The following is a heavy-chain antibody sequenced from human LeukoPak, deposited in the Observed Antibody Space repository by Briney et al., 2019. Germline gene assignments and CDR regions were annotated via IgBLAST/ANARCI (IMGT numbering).Heavy chain of an antibody. CDR1: GYTFTGYY. Sequence: EASVKVSCKASGYTFTGYYMHWVRQAPGQGLEWMGWINPNSGGTNYAQKSQGRVTMTRDTSISTAYMELSRLRSDDTAVYYCARAGCGGYCSSTSSGPDYWGQGTLVTVSS. CDR2: INPNSGGT. V-gene: IGHV1-2*02. D-gene: IGHD2-2*01. CDR3: ARAGCGGYCSSTSSGPDY. J-gene: IGHJ4*02.